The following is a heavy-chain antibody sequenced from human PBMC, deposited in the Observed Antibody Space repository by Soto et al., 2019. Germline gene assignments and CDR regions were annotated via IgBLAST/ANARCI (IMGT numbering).Heavy chain of an antibody. Sequence: SETLSLTSTVSGDSIRGYYWSWIRQPPGKGLEWIGYIYYSGNTNYNPSLKSRVTISIDTSKNQFSLKLSSVSAADTAMYYCATRVKSQQWLPYFDYWGQGSLVTVSS. CDR2: IYYSGNT. CDR1: GDSIRGYY. CDR3: ATRVKSQQWLPYFDY. J-gene: IGHJ4*02. V-gene: IGHV4-59*08. D-gene: IGHD6-19*01.